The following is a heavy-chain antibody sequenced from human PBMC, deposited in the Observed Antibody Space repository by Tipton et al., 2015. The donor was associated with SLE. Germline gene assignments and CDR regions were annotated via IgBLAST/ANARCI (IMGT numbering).Heavy chain of an antibody. V-gene: IGHV3-21*04. J-gene: IGHJ4*02. CDR2: ISTRSDYM. Sequence: SLRLSCAASGFTFSNYWMHWVRQAPGKGLVWVSSISTRSDYMYYADSVKGRFTISRDNAKDSLFLQMNSLRAEDTAVYYCAKDRYCVGCTCFASYFDSWGQGTLVAVSS. D-gene: IGHD2-15*01. CDR3: AKDRYCVGCTCFASYFDS. CDR1: GFTFSNYW.